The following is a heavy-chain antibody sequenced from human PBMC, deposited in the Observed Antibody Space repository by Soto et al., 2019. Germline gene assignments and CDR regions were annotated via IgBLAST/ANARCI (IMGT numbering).Heavy chain of an antibody. CDR3: ARFRVPI. CDR1: GFRFSSYW. CDR2: INPDGSST. V-gene: IGHV3-74*01. J-gene: IGHJ3*02. Sequence: EVQLAESGGGLVQPGGSLSLSCTASGFRFSSYWMHWVRQAPGKGLVWVLRINPDGSSTSYADSVEGRFTISRDNAKNTLHLQMTSRRAADTALYDGARFRVPIWGQGTMVTVSS. D-gene: IGHD3-3*01.